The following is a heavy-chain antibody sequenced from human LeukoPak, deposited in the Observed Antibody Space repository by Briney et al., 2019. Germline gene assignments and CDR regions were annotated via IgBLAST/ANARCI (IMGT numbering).Heavy chain of an antibody. Sequence: PGGSLRLSCAASGFTFSSYAMHWVRQAPGKGLEWVAVISYDGSNKYYADSVKGRLTISRDNSKNTLYLQMNSLRAEDTAVYYCARDSSGWFIDYWGQGTLVTVSS. CDR3: ARDSSGWFIDY. V-gene: IGHV3-30*04. CDR2: ISYDGSNK. J-gene: IGHJ4*02. CDR1: GFTFSSYA. D-gene: IGHD6-19*01.